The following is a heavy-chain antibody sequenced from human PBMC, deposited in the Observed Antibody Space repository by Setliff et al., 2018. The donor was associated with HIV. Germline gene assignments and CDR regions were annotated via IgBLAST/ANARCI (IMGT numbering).Heavy chain of an antibody. D-gene: IGHD5-12*01. CDR2: IYYSGTT. V-gene: IGHV4-39*07. CDR3: AGRGGYNDWYFDY. CDR1: DGSISSSSYY. J-gene: IGHJ4*02. Sequence: SETLSLTCNVSDGSISSSSYYWAWIRQPPGKGLEWIGNIYYSGTTNYNPSLESRVTISIDTSKSQFSLKLTSVTTADTAMYYCAGRGGYNDWYFDYWGQGARVTVSS.